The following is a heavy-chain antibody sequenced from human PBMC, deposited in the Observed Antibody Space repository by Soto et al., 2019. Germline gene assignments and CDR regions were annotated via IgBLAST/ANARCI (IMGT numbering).Heavy chain of an antibody. V-gene: IGHV3-23*01. CDR3: AKDGAARPRYYFDY. D-gene: IGHD6-6*01. J-gene: IGHJ4*02. Sequence: WCRSRACAASVFTLSSYAMSWVRQAPGKGLEWVSAISGSGGSTYYADSVKGRFTISRDNSKNTLYLQMNSLRAEDTAVYYCAKDGAARPRYYFDYWGQGTLVNVSS. CDR1: VFTLSSYA. CDR2: ISGSGGST.